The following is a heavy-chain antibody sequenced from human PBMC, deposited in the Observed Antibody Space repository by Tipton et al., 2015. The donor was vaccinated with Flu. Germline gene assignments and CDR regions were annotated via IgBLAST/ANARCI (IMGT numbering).Heavy chain of an antibody. J-gene: IGHJ5*02. D-gene: IGHD3-3*01. Sequence: GLVKPSETLSLTCAVSGYSISSGYYWGWIRQPPGKGLEWIGSIYHSGSTYYNPSLKSRVTISVDTSKNQFSLKLSSVTAADTAVYYCARDASETYYDFWSGYHYPDNWFDPWGQGTLVTVSS. CDR2: IYHSGST. CDR3: ARDASETYYDFWSGYHYPDNWFDP. CDR1: GYSISSGYY. V-gene: IGHV4-38-2*02.